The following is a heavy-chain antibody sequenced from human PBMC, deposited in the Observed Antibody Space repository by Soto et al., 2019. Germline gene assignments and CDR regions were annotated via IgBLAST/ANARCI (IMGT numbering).Heavy chain of an antibody. CDR2: IVPFVGIT. CDR3: AREMGATYDY. Sequence: QVQLVQSGAEVKKPGSSVKVSCKASGGSFSNYALNWVRQAPGQGLEWMGRIVPFVGITKYAQKFQGRVTITADNSTSTAYMELSSLRSEDTAVYYCAREMGATYDYWGQGTLVTVSS. D-gene: IGHD1-26*01. CDR1: GGSFSNYA. V-gene: IGHV1-69*04. J-gene: IGHJ4*02.